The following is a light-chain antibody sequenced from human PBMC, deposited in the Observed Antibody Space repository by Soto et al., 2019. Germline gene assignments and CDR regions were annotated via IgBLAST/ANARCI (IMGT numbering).Light chain of an antibody. Sequence: QSVLTQPPSVSAAPGHKVSISCSGSRSNIGDNYVSWYQVVPGTAPKVVIYDNDKRPSGIPDRFSASKSGTSATLGITGLQTGDEADYYCGTWDNSLSVVFGTGTKVTVL. CDR1: RSNIGDNY. CDR3: GTWDNSLSVV. CDR2: DND. V-gene: IGLV1-51*01. J-gene: IGLJ1*01.